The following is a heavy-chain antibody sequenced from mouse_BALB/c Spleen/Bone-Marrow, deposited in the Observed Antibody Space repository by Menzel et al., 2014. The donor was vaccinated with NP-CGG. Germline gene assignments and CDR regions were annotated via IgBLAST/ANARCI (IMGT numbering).Heavy chain of an antibody. CDR1: GFTFSSYG. CDR3: ARVWYFDY. CDR2: INSNGGST. V-gene: IGHV5-6-3*01. J-gene: IGHJ2*03. Sequence: EVMLVESGGGLVQPGGSLKLSCAASGFTFSSYGMSWVRQTPDKRLELVATINSNGGSTYYPDSVKGRFTISRDNAKNTLYLQMSSLKSEDTAMYYSARVWYFDYWGQGTSLTVSS.